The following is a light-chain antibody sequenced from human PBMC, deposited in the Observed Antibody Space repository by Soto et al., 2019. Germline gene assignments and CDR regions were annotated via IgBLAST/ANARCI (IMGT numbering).Light chain of an antibody. J-gene: IGLJ1*01. CDR1: SNDVGRYNL. CDR3: CSYVGSNIFYV. V-gene: IGLV2-23*02. CDR2: EVT. Sequence: QSALTQPASVSGSPEESITISCTGTSNDVGRYNLVSWYQQHPGKAPKVMIYEVTKRPSGVSKRFSGSKSGNTASLTISGLQAEDEADYYCCSYVGSNIFYVFGTGTKVTVL.